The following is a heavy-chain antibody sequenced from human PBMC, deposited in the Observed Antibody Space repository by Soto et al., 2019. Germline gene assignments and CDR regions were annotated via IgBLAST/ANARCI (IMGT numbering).Heavy chain of an antibody. CDR1: GFTFDGYA. J-gene: IGHJ4*02. CDR2: ISWNSGSI. Sequence: PGGSLRLSCAASGFTFDGYAMHWVRQAPGKGLEWVSGISWNSGSIDYADSVKGRFTISRDNAKNSLYLQMNSLRAEDTALYYCAKDRFSSGYYLIGYYFDYWGQGTLVTVSS. CDR3: AKDRFSSGYYLIGYYFDY. V-gene: IGHV3-9*01. D-gene: IGHD3-22*01.